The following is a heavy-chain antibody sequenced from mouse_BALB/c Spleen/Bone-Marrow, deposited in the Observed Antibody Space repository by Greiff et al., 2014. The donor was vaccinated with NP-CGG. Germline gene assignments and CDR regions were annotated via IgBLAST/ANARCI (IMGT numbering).Heavy chain of an antibody. CDR3: ARSEGRYYFAMNY. CDR2: INPNNGGT. CDR1: GYTFTEYT. V-gene: IGHV1-18*01. J-gene: IGHJ4*01. Sequence: EVQLQESGPELVKPGTSVKISCKTSGYTFTEYTMHWVKQCHGKSLEWIGGINPNNGGTSYNQKFKGKATLTVDKSSSTAYMELRSLTSEDSAVYYCARSEGRYYFAMNYWGQGTSVTVSS.